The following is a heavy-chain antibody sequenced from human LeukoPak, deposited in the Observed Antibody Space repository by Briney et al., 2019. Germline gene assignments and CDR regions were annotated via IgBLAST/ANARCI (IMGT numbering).Heavy chain of an antibody. CDR3: ARADHVYNWFDP. CDR2: IYYSGST. J-gene: IGHJ5*02. Sequence: SETLSLTCTVSGGSISSSSYYWGWIRQPPGKGLEWIGSIYYSGSTYYNPSLKSRVTISVDTSKNQFSLKLSSVTAADTAVYYCARADHVYNWFDPWGQGTLVTVSS. CDR1: GGSISSSSYY. V-gene: IGHV4-39*01.